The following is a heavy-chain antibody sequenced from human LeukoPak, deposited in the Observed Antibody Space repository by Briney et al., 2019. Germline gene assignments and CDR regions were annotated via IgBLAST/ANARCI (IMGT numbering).Heavy chain of an antibody. CDR2: IYSGGST. J-gene: IGHJ4*02. CDR3: ATLAGHSGSYPTF. D-gene: IGHD1-26*01. V-gene: IGHV3-53*04. CDR1: GFTVSSNY. Sequence: GGSLRLSCAASGFTVSSNYMSWVRQAPGKGLEWVSVIYSGGSTYYADSVKGRFTISRHNSKNTLYLQMNSLRAEDTAVYYCATLAGHSGSYPTFWGQGTLVTVSS.